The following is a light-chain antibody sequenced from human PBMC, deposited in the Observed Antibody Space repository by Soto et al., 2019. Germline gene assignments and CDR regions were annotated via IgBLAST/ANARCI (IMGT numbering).Light chain of an antibody. CDR2: EGS. CDR1: SSDVGSYNL. CDR3: CSYAGSVWV. Sequence: QSALTQPASVSGSPGQSITISCTGTSSDVGSYNLVSWYQQHPGKAPKLMIYEGSKRPSGVSNRFSGSKSGNTASPTISGLQAEDEADYYCCSYAGSVWVFGGGTKLTVL. V-gene: IGLV2-23*01. J-gene: IGLJ3*02.